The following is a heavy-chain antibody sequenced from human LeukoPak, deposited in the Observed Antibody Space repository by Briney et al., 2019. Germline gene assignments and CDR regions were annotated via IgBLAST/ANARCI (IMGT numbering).Heavy chain of an antibody. V-gene: IGHV3-7*01. J-gene: IGHJ4*02. CDR1: GFTFNHYW. CDR2: IKEDGSTK. CDR3: ARIGYRSSSFDY. Sequence: GGSLRISCAASGFTFNHYWMSWVRQAPGKGLEWVANIKEDGSTKYYMDSLKGRFTISRDNAKNSLYLQMNSLRAEDTAVYYCARIGYRSSSFDYWGQGTLVTASS. D-gene: IGHD6-6*01.